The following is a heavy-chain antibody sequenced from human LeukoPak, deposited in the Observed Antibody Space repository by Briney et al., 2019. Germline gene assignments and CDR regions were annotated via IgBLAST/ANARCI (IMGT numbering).Heavy chain of an antibody. CDR2: ISGSGGNT. V-gene: IGHV3-23*01. Sequence: GGSLRLSCAASGFTFSSYAMSWVRQAPGKGLEWVSTISGSGGNTYYADSVKGRFTISRDTSKNTLYLQMNSPRAEDTAVYYCAKDMYYDSSGPVFDYWGQGTLVTVSS. CDR1: GFTFSSYA. D-gene: IGHD3-22*01. J-gene: IGHJ4*02. CDR3: AKDMYYDSSGPVFDY.